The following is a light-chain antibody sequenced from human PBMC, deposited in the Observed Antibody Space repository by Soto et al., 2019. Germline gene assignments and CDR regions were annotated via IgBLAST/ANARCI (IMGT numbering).Light chain of an antibody. CDR3: QQYNDWPPWT. CDR2: GAS. CDR1: QSVSSN. J-gene: IGKJ1*01. V-gene: IGKV3-15*01. Sequence: DIVLTHSPGTLSVYPWEIATLSCRASQSVSSNLAWYQQKPGQAPRLLIYGASTRATGIPARFSGSGSGTEFTLTISSLQSEDFAVYYCQQYNDWPPWTFGQGTKVDIK.